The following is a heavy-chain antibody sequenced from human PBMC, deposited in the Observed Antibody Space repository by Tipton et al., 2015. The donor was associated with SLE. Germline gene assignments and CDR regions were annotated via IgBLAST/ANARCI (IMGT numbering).Heavy chain of an antibody. J-gene: IGHJ4*02. Sequence: TLSLTCAVSGYSISSGYYWSWIRQPPGKGLEWIGEINHSGSTNYNPSLKSRVTISVDTSKNQFSLKLTSVTAADTAVYYCARDGRSGDPRDYWGQGTLVTVSS. CDR2: INHSGST. V-gene: IGHV4-34*01. CDR3: ARDGRSGDPRDY. D-gene: IGHD4-17*01. CDR1: GYSISSGYY.